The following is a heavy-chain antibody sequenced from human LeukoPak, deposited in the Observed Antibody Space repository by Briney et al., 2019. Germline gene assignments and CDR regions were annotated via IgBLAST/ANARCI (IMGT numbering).Heavy chain of an antibody. J-gene: IGHJ2*01. V-gene: IGHV4-34*01. Sequence: PSETLSLTCAVSGGTFSGYYWNWIRQPPGKGLEWIGEINNSGSTNYNPSLKSGVTISVDTTNNQFSLNLSSVTGTNTAVYYCARGGRSWLLLKRYFDLWGRGTLVTVSS. CDR2: INNSGST. CDR3: ARGGRSWLLLKRYFDL. D-gene: IGHD3-22*01. CDR1: GGTFSGYY.